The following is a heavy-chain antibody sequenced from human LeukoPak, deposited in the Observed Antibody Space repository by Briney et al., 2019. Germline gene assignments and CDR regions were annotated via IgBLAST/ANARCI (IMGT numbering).Heavy chain of an antibody. CDR2: IIPILGIA. V-gene: IGHV1-69*04. J-gene: IGHJ4*02. CDR1: GVTFSSYT. Sequence: SVKVSCKASGVTFSSYTISWVRQAPGQGLEWMGRIIPILGIANYAQKFQGRVTITADKSTSTAYMELSSLRSEDTAVYYCAREVEFLEWLLGYWGQGTLVTVSS. CDR3: AREVEFLEWLLGY. D-gene: IGHD3-3*02.